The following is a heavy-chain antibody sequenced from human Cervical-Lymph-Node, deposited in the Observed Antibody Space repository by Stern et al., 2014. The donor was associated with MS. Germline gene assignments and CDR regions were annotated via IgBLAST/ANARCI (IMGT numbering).Heavy chain of an antibody. CDR3: ASRWSGTYYGQNWFDP. V-gene: IGHV4-39*01. CDR2: IYYSGFT. D-gene: IGHD1-26*01. Sequence: MQLVESGPGLVKPSETLSLTCTVSGGSISSSTYYWAWIRQPPGKGLEWIGNIYYSGFTYYNPSLKSRVTISVDMSKNQFSLKLSSVTAADTAIYYCASRWSGTYYGQNWFDPWGQGILVTVSS. CDR1: GGSISSSTYY. J-gene: IGHJ5*02.